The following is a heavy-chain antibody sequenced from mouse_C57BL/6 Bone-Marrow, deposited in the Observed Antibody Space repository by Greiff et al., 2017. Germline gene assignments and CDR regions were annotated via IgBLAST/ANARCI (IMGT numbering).Heavy chain of an antibody. D-gene: IGHD1-1*01. CDR1: GYTFTSYW. J-gene: IGHJ1*03. CDR2: IDPSDSYT. V-gene: IGHV1-69*01. Sequence: QVHVKQPGAELVMPGASVKLSCKASGYTFTSYWMHWVKQRPGQGLEWIGEIDPSDSYTNYNQKFTGKSTLTVDKSSSTAYMQLSSLTSEDSAVYYGARDYGSSYDWYFDVWGTGTTVTVSA. CDR3: ARDYGSSYDWYFDV.